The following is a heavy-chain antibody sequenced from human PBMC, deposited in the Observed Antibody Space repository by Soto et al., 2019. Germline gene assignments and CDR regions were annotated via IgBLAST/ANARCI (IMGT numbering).Heavy chain of an antibody. Sequence: SETLSLTCAVSGGSISSGGYSWSWIRQPPGKGLEWIGYIYHSGSTYYNPSLKSRVTISVDRSKNQFSLKLSSVTAADTAVYYCARAPGPRLRLCLYWFDPWGQGTLVTVSS. V-gene: IGHV4-30-2*01. J-gene: IGHJ5*02. CDR1: GGSISSGGYS. CDR2: IYHSGST. CDR3: ARAPGPRLRLCLYWFDP. D-gene: IGHD2-2*01.